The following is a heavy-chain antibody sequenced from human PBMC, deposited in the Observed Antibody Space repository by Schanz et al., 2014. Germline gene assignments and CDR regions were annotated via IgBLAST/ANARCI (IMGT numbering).Heavy chain of an antibody. CDR2: LSSSGLYT. J-gene: IGHJ4*02. CDR3: ARVVGSGWHYFDL. Sequence: VQLLQSGGALVQPGGSLRLSCSASGFTFSTYAMSWARQTPGKGLEWVASLSSSGLYTFYAALAGGRFTISRDNAKNSLYLQMNSLRAEDTAVYYCARVVGSGWHYFDLWGQGTLVTVSS. CDR1: GFTFSTYA. V-gene: IGHV3-21*01. D-gene: IGHD6-19*01.